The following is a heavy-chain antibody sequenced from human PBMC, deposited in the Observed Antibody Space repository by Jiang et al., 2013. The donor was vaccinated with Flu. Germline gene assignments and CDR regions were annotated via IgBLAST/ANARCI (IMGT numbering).Heavy chain of an antibody. Sequence: LDWLALIYWDDDKRYSPSLKNRLAITKGTSKNQVVLTMTNMDPVDTATYYCAHILSYYYDASGFNYYFDYWGQGTLVTVSS. V-gene: IGHV2-5*02. CDR3: AHILSYYYDASGFNYYFDY. J-gene: IGHJ4*02. D-gene: IGHD3-22*01. CDR2: IYWDDDK.